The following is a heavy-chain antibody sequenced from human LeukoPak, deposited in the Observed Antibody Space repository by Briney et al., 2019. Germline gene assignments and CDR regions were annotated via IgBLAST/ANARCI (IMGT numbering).Heavy chain of an antibody. CDR1: GGSFRGYY. CDR3: ARLSLYPSGVVDY. V-gene: IGHV4-34*01. Sequence: SETLSLTCAVYGGSFRGYYRSWIRQPPGKGLEWIGEINHSGSTNYNPSLKSRVTISVDTSKNQFSLKLSSVTAADTAVYYCARLSLYPSGVVDYWGQGTLVTVSS. J-gene: IGHJ4*02. CDR2: INHSGST. D-gene: IGHD3-16*01.